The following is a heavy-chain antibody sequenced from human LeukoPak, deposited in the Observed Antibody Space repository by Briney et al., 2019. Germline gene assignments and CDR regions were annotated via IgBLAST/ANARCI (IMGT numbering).Heavy chain of an antibody. V-gene: IGHV5-51*03. CDR1: GYVFTNYW. CDR2: IHPGSSNT. CDR3: ASHYETSGYFGFDI. Sequence: GESLKISCKGSGYVFTNYWIAWVRQVPEKGLEWMGIIHPGSSNTKYGPSFQGQVAILADKSISTAYLHWNNLRASDTAMYYCASHYETSGYFGFDIWGQGTMVTV. J-gene: IGHJ3*02. D-gene: IGHD3-22*01.